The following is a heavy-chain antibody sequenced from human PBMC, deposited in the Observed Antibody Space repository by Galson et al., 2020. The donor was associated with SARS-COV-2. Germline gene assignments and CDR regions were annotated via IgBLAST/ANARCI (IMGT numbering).Heavy chain of an antibody. V-gene: IGHV3-33*01. J-gene: IGHJ6*02. CDR1: GFTFSSYG. D-gene: IGHD3-9*01. Sequence: GGSLRLSCAASGFTFSSYGMHWVRQAPGKGLEWVAVIWYDGSNKYYADSVKGRFTISRDNSKNTLYLQMNSLRAEDTAVYYCARDAGYYDILRGGMDVWGQETTVTVSS. CDR3: ARDAGYYDILRGGMDV. CDR2: IWYDGSNK.